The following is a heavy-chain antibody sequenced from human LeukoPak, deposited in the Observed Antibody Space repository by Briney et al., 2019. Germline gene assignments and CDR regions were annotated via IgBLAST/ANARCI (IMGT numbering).Heavy chain of an antibody. CDR1: GSTFSSYW. CDR3: ARDRRGSYYPYYYYYMDV. D-gene: IGHD1-26*01. V-gene: IGHV3-7*01. J-gene: IGHJ6*03. CDR2: IKQDGSEK. Sequence: GGSLRLSCAASGSTFSSYWMSWVRQAPGKGLEWVANIKQDGSEKYYVDSVKGRFTISRDNAKNSLYLQMNSLRAEDTAVYYCARDRRGSYYPYYYYYMDVWGKGTTVTISS.